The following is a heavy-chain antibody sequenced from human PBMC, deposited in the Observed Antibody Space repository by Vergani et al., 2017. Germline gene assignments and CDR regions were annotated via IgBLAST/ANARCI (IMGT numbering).Heavy chain of an antibody. CDR1: GFSFRGHG. CDR2: ISYDGDRR. Sequence: QVHLVESGGGVVQPGRSLTLSCVASGFSFRGHGMHWVRQAPGKGLEWVAMISYDGDRRDYGDFAKGRFTISRDNAKNPLYLQMNSLRAEDTAVYFCARLGLTASRREAPVFDYWGQGTLVGVSS. V-gene: IGHV3-30*03. D-gene: IGHD6-13*01. CDR3: ARLGLTASRREAPVFDY. J-gene: IGHJ4*02.